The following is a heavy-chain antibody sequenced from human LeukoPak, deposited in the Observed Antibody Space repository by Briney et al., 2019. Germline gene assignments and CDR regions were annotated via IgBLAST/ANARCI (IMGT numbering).Heavy chain of an antibody. J-gene: IGHJ4*02. CDR3: ARDRVTRGFDY. Sequence: ASVKVSCKVSGDTVTGYIISWVRQAPGQGLEWMGWINPNSGGTNYAQKFQGRVTMTRDTSISTAYMELSRLRSDDTAVYYCARDRVTRGFDYWGQGTLVTVSS. D-gene: IGHD4-11*01. V-gene: IGHV1-2*02. CDR2: INPNSGGT. CDR1: GDTVTGYI.